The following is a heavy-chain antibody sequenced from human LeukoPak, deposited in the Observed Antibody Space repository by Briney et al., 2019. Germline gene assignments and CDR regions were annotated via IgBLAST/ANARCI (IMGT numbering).Heavy chain of an antibody. CDR1: GFTFDDYA. Sequence: GRSLRLSCAASGFTFDDYAMHWVRQAPGKGLEWVSFISWNSGSIGYADSVKGRFTISRDNAKNSLYLQMNSLRAGDTALYYCAKDVGSSYYYYGIDVWGQGTTVTVSS. CDR3: AKDVGSSYYYYGIDV. CDR2: ISWNSGSI. J-gene: IGHJ6*02. D-gene: IGHD6-6*01. V-gene: IGHV3-9*01.